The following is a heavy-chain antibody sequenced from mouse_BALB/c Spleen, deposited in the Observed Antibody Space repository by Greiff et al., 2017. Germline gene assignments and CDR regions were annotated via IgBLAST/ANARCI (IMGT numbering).Heavy chain of an antibody. J-gene: IGHJ4*01. CDR3: ARPNYYGSSPYAMDY. D-gene: IGHD1-1*01. CDR2: INPSNGRT. Sequence: QVQLQQPGAELVKPGASVKLSCKASGYTFTSYWMHWVKQRPGQGLEWIGEINPSNGRTNYNEKFKSKATLTVDKSSSTAYMQLSSLTSEDSAVYYCARPNYYGSSPYAMDYWGQGTSVTVSP. V-gene: IGHV1S81*02. CDR1: GYTFTSYW.